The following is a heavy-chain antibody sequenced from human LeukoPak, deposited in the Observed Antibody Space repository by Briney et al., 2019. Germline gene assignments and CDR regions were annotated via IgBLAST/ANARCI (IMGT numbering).Heavy chain of an antibody. D-gene: IGHD3-22*01. CDR2: ISAST. J-gene: IGHJ2*01. V-gene: IGHV3-21*01. Sequence: GGSLRLSCAASGFTFSNYAMNWVRQAPGRGLEWVASISASTYYADSVKGRFTISRDNAKNSLYLQMNSLRAEDTAVYYCARDYYDSSGYHFSWYFDLWGRGTLVTVSS. CDR3: ARDYYDSSGYHFSWYFDL. CDR1: GFTFSNYA.